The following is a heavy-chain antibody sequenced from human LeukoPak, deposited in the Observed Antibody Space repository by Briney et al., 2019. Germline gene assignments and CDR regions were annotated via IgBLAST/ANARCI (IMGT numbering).Heavy chain of an antibody. Sequence: ASVKVSCKASGYTFTSYGISWVRQAPGQGLEWMGWISAYNGNTNYAQKLQGRVTMTTDTSTSTAYMELRSLRSDDTAVYYCARDGSPGSWYGYYYYYYMDVWGKGTTVTVSS. D-gene: IGHD6-13*01. CDR1: GYTFTSYG. CDR2: ISAYNGNT. J-gene: IGHJ6*03. V-gene: IGHV1-18*01. CDR3: ARDGSPGSWYGYYYYYYMDV.